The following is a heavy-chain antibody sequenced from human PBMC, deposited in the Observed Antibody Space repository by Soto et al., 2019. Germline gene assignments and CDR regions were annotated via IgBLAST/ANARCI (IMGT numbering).Heavy chain of an antibody. CDR2: ISGSGGST. D-gene: IGHD2-15*01. J-gene: IGHJ6*02. CDR3: AKAIGYCSGGSCPYGMDV. V-gene: IGHV3-23*01. Sequence: GGSLRLSCAASGFTFSSYAMSWVRQAPGKGLEWVSAISGSGGSTYYADSVKGRFTISRDNSKNTLYLQMNSLRAEDTAVYYCAKAIGYCSGGSCPYGMDVWGQGTTVTVSS. CDR1: GFTFSSYA.